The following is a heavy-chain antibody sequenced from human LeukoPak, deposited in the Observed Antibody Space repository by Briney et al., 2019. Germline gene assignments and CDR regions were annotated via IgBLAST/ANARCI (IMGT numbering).Heavy chain of an antibody. V-gene: IGHV4-31*03. D-gene: IGHD3-22*01. Sequence: SETLSLTCTVSGGSISSGGSYWSWIRQHPGKGLEWIGYIHYSGRTYYNPSLKSRVTISVDTSKNQFSLKLSPVTAADTAVYYCAREGYYYDSSGPIDHWGQGTLVTVSS. CDR2: IHYSGRT. J-gene: IGHJ4*02. CDR1: GGSISSGGSY. CDR3: AREGYYYDSSGPIDH.